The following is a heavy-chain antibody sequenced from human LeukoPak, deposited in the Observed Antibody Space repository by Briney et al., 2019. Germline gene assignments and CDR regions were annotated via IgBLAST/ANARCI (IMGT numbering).Heavy chain of an antibody. CDR2: MNPNSGNT. D-gene: IGHD6-6*01. J-gene: IGHJ6*03. V-gene: IGHV1-8*01. Sequence: ASVKVSCKAFGYSFTNYDINWVRQATGQGLGWMGWMNPNSGNTGYAQKFQGRVTMTRNTSISTAYMELSSLRSEDSAVYYCARAGRSSSFFNYHYYYMDVWGKGTTVTVSS. CDR1: GYSFTNYD. CDR3: ARAGRSSSFFNYHYYYMDV.